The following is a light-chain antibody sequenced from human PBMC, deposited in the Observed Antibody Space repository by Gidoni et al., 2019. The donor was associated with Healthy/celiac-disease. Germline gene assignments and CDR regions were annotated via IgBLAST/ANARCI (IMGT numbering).Light chain of an antibody. Sequence: AIRMTQSPSSFSASTGDSVTITCRASQGISNYIAWYQQKPGKAPKHLLYAASTLQSGVPSRFSGSGSGTDFTLTISCLQYEDFATYYCQQYYSYPMCSFGQGIKLEIK. CDR3: QQYYSYPMCS. J-gene: IGKJ2*04. CDR2: AAS. V-gene: IGKV1-8*01. CDR1: QGISNY.